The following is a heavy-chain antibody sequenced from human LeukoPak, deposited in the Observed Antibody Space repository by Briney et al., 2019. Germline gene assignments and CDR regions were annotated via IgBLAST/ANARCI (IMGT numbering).Heavy chain of an antibody. CDR2: ISWNSGSI. J-gene: IGHJ4*02. D-gene: IGHD3-22*01. Sequence: AGGSLRLSCAASGFTFSSYAMSWVRQAPGKGLEWVSGISWNSGSIGYADSVKGRLTISRDNAKNSLYLQMNSLRAEDTALYYCAKGLYYYDSSGYDYWGQGTLVTVSS. CDR3: AKGLYYYDSSGYDY. CDR1: GFTFSSYA. V-gene: IGHV3-9*01.